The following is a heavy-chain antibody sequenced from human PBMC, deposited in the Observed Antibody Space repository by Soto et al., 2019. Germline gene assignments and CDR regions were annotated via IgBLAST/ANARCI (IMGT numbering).Heavy chain of an antibody. J-gene: IGHJ6*02. D-gene: IGHD3-3*01. V-gene: IGHV3-23*01. CDR3: AKRGITIFGVVTNYYSGVDV. Sequence: EAQLLESGGGLVQPGGSLRLSCDASRFTFSTFAISWVRQAPGQGLEWVSVISGSGGFTYYADSVKGRFTISRDNSKNTLFLQMNSLRVEDTAVYYCAKRGITIFGVVTNYYSGVDVWGQGTTVTVSS. CDR1: RFTFSTFA. CDR2: ISGSGGFT.